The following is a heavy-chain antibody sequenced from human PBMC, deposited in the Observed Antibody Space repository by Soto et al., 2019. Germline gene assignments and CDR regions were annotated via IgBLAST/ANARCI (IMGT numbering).Heavy chain of an antibody. CDR2: IYHSGST. D-gene: IGHD2-2*01. Sequence: QVQLQESGPGLVKPSGTLSLTCAVSGGSISSSNWWSWGRQPPGKGLEWIGGIYHSGSTNYNPSLTSRVTIAVDKSQNQFYLKLSSVTAAGTALYYCASSLVVPAAMKGSYYYGMDVWGQGTTVTVSS. J-gene: IGHJ6*02. V-gene: IGHV4-4*02. CDR1: GGSISSSNW. CDR3: ASSLVVPAAMKGSYYYGMDV.